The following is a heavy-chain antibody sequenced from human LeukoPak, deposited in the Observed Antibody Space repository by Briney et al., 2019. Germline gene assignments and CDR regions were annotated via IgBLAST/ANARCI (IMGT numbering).Heavy chain of an antibody. V-gene: IGHV4-38-2*02. Sequence: SETLSLTCSVSGYSISSGNYWGWIGQPPGKGREGIGIIYHRGRTYYNPSLKSRVTIPVHTSKNQFSLKLNSVTATDTAVYYCAKGYCSGTTCYDDRGAFDYWGQGTLVTVSS. CDR3: AKGYCSGTTCYDDRGAFDY. CDR2: IYHRGRT. CDR1: GYSISSGNY. J-gene: IGHJ4*02. D-gene: IGHD2-2*01.